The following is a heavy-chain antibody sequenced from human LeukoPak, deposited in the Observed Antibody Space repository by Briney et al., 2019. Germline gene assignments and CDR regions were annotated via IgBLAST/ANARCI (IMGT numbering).Heavy chain of an antibody. CDR3: ARGGSSWYLVAFDI. V-gene: IGHV4-34*01. D-gene: IGHD6-13*01. CDR2: INHSRST. Sequence: SETLSLTCAVYGGSFSGYYWSWIRQPPGKGLEWIGEINHSRSTNYNPSLKSRVTISVDTSKNQFSLKLSSVTAADTAVYYCARGGSSWYLVAFDIWGQGTMVTVSS. CDR1: GGSFSGYY. J-gene: IGHJ3*02.